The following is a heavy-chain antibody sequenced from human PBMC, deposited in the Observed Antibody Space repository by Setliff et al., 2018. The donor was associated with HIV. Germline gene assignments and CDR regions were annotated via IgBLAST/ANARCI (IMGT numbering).Heavy chain of an antibody. J-gene: IGHJ3*02. Sequence: GESLTISCKASGYIFTNYWIGWVRQMPGKGLEWIGVVYPGDSVTRYGPSFQGQVSISADRSITTAYLQWDSLKASDTAMYYCARQGDYHILTGYYSGPHDAFDIWGQGTMVTVSS. CDR3: ARQGDYHILTGYYSGPHDAFDI. V-gene: IGHV5-51*01. CDR1: GYIFTNYW. D-gene: IGHD3-9*01. CDR2: VYPGDSVT.